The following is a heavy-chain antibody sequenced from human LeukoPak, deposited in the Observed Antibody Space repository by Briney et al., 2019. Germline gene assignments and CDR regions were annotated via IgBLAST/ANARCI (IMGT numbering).Heavy chain of an antibody. V-gene: IGHV3-74*01. D-gene: IGHD5-18*01. CDR3: TRDGAAMDNWFDP. Sequence: GSLILSCAASGFTFSSYWMHWVRQAPGKGLVWVSRINSDGSSTRYADSVKGRFTISRDNAKNTLYLQMNSLRAEDTAVYYCTRDGAAMDNWFDPWGQGTLVTVSS. CDR2: INSDGSST. J-gene: IGHJ5*02. CDR1: GFTFSSYW.